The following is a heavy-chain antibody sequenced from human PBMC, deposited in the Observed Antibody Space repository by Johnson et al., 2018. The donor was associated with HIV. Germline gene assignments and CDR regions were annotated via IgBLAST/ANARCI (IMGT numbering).Heavy chain of an antibody. D-gene: IGHD3-16*01. CDR3: ARGSWAFSI. CDR2: ISWNSGSI. Sequence: EVQLVESGGGLVQPGRSLRLSCAASGFTFDDYAMHWVRQAPGKGLEWVSGISWNSGSIGYADSVKGRFTISRDNAKNSLYLQMNSLRSEDTAVYYCARGSWAFSIWGHGTTVTVSS. V-gene: IGHV3-9*01. J-gene: IGHJ3*02. CDR1: GFTFDDYA.